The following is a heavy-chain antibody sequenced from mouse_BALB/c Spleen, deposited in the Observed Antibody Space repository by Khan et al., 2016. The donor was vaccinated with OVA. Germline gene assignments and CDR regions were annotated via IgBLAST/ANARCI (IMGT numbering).Heavy chain of an antibody. V-gene: IGHV3-2*02. CDR1: GPSITSDFA. D-gene: IGHD1-1*02. Sequence: EVQLQESGPGLVKPSQSLSLTCTVTGPSITSDFAWNWVRQFPGNKLEWMGYISFRGSTSYNPSLKSRLSITRDTSKNQFFQQLSSVTTEDTAKSYWIRTVYYACSYGMNYWGQGTSVTVSS. CDR2: ISFRGST. J-gene: IGHJ4*01. CDR3: IRTVYYACSYGMNY.